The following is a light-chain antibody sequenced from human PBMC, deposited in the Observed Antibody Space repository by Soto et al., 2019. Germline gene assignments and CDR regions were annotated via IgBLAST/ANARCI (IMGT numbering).Light chain of an antibody. CDR2: TNH. CDR3: AACDDSLNAVV. V-gene: IGLV1-44*01. Sequence: QAVVTQPPSVSGTPGQKVCISCSGSASNLGGNPVNWYQHLPGAAPKLLIYTNHQRPSGVPDRFSGSKSGTSAFLAISGLRSEDEADFYCAACDDSLNAVVFGGGTKLTVL. CDR1: ASNLGGNP. J-gene: IGLJ2*01.